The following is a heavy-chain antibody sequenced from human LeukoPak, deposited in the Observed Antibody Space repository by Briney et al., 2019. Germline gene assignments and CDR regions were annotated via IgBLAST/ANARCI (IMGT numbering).Heavy chain of an antibody. D-gene: IGHD6-19*01. J-gene: IGHJ4*02. Sequence: SETLSLTCTVSGGSISNYYWTWIRQPPGKGLEWIGYIYYTGATCYNPSLKSRVTISVDTSKNQFSLKLTSVTAADTAVYYCAKYGGSGWVIDYWGQGTLVTVSS. CDR1: GGSISNYY. V-gene: IGHV4-59*08. CDR2: IYYTGAT. CDR3: AKYGGSGWVIDY.